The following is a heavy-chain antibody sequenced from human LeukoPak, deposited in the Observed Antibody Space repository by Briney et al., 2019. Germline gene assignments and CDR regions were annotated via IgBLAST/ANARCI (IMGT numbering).Heavy chain of an antibody. CDR3: AKVPSSGWYYFAY. CDR1: GFTFSSYA. Sequence: GGSLRLSCAASGFTFSSYAMSWVRQAPGKGLEWVSAISSSGGSTYYADSVKGRFTISRDNSKNTLYLQMNSLRAEDTAVYYCAKVPSSGWYYFAYWGQGTLVTVSS. D-gene: IGHD6-19*01. CDR2: ISSSGGST. V-gene: IGHV3-23*01. J-gene: IGHJ4*02.